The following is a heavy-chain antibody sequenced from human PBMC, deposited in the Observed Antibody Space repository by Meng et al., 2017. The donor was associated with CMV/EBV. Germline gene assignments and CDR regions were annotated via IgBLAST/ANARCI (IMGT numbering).Heavy chain of an antibody. CDR3: ARDHRSMDV. Sequence: GESLKISCAASGFTFSSYWMHWVRQAPGKGLVWVSRINSDGSSTSYADSVKGRFTISRDNAKNTLYLQMNSLRAEDTAAYYCARDHRSMDVWGQGTTVTVSS. CDR1: GFTFSSYW. V-gene: IGHV3-74*01. J-gene: IGHJ6*02. CDR2: INSDGSST.